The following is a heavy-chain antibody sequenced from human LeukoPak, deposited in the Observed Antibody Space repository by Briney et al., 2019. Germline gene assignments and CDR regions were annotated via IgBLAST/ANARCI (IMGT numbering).Heavy chain of an antibody. CDR2: ISGSGGST. CDR3: AKTGTPWYYFDY. CDR1: GFTFSSYA. Sequence: GGSLRLSCAASGFTFSSYAMSWVRQAPGKGLEWVSAISGSGGSTYYADSVKGRFTISRDNSKNTLNLQMNSLRAEDTAVYYCAKTGTPWYYFDYWGQGTLVTVSS. D-gene: IGHD6-13*01. V-gene: IGHV3-23*01. J-gene: IGHJ4*02.